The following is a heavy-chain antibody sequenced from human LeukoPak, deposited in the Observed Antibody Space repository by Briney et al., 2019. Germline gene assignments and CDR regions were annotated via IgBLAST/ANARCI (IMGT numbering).Heavy chain of an antibody. CDR3: AKQGRDWLRDYYYYMDV. CDR1: GFTFSSFA. V-gene: IGHV3-23*01. Sequence: GGSLRLSCAASGFTFSSFAMSWVRQAPGKGLEWVSAISGSVGDTYYADSVKGRFTISRDNSKNTVYLQMNSLRAEDTAVYYCAKQGRDWLRDYYYYMDVWGKGTTVTISS. J-gene: IGHJ6*03. D-gene: IGHD3-9*01. CDR2: ISGSVGDT.